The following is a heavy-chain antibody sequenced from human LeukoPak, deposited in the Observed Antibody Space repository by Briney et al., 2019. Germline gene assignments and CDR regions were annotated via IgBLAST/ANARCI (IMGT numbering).Heavy chain of an antibody. CDR2: ISWNSGSI. Sequence: PGGSLRLSCAASGFTFDDYAMHWVRQAPGKGLEWVSGISWNSGSIGYADSVKGRFTISRDNAKNSLYLQMNSLRAGDMALYYCAKAAGYHYGSSSFLFDYWGQGTLVTVSS. D-gene: IGHD6-6*01. V-gene: IGHV3-9*03. J-gene: IGHJ4*02. CDR3: AKAAGYHYGSSSFLFDY. CDR1: GFTFDDYA.